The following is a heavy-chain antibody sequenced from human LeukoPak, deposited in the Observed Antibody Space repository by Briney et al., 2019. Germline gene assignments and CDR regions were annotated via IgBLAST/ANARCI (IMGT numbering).Heavy chain of an antibody. D-gene: IGHD3-22*01. V-gene: IGHV3-74*01. CDR2: INSDGSSA. CDR1: GFTFSSYW. CDR3: ARASGTHSRGYVQIDY. Sequence: GGSLRLSCAASGFTFSSYWMHWVRQAPGKGLVWVSRINSDGSSATYADSVKGRFTISRDDAQNTLYLQINNLGAEDTAVYYCARASGTHSRGYVQIDYWGQGTLVTVSS. J-gene: IGHJ4*02.